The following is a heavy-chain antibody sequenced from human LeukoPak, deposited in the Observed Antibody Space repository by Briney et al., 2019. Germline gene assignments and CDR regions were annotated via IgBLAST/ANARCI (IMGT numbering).Heavy chain of an antibody. J-gene: IGHJ3*02. CDR1: GGSISSYY. Sequence: SETLSLTCTVSGGSISSYYWSWIRQPPGKGLEWIGYIYYSGSTNYNPSLKSRVTISVDTSKNQFSLKLSSVTAADTAVYYCARGGYYYDSSGYYYLDAFDIWGQGTMVTVSS. CDR3: ARGGYYYDSSGYYYLDAFDI. D-gene: IGHD3-22*01. CDR2: IYYSGST. V-gene: IGHV4-59*01.